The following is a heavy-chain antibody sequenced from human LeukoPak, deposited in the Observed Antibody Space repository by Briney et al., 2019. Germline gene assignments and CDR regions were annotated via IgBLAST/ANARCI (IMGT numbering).Heavy chain of an antibody. J-gene: IGHJ4*02. CDR1: GGSISGYY. V-gene: IGHV4-4*07. D-gene: IGHD3-10*01. CDR2: IYTSGST. CDR3: ARGRMVRGANLDY. Sequence: SETLSLTCTVSGGSISGYYWSWIRQPAGKGLEWIGRIYTSGSTNYNPSLKSRVTISVDTSKNQFSLKLSSVTAADTAVYYCARGRMVRGANLDYWGQGTLVTVSS.